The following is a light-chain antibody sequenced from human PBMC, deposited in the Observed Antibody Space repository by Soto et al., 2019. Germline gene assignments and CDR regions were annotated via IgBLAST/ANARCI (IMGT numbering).Light chain of an antibody. Sequence: QSVLTQPPSASGTPGPWVAISCSGSNSNIETNDIYWHQQVPGSAPKLLIYSNDQRPSGVPDRFSASKSGTSASLAISGLRSEDEAEYFCATWDDSLRGVVFGGGTKLTVL. CDR2: SND. CDR1: NSNIETND. J-gene: IGLJ2*01. CDR3: ATWDDSLRGVV. V-gene: IGLV1-47*02.